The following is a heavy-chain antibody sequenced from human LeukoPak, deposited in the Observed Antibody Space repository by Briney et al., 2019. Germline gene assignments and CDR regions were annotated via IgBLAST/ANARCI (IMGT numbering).Heavy chain of an antibody. V-gene: IGHV1-2*02. J-gene: IGHJ4*03. CDR1: GYTFTGYY. CDR2: INPNSGGT. Sequence: ASVKVSCKASGYTFTGYYMHWVRQAPGQGLEWMGWINPNSGGTNFAQKFRGRVTMTRDTSISTAYMELSRLRSDDTAVYYCARVRDWDLLRYFDSWGQGTLVTVSS. D-gene: IGHD1-26*01. CDR3: ARVRDWDLLRYFDS.